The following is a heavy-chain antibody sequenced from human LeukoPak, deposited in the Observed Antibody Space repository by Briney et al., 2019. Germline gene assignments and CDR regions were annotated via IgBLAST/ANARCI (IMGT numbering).Heavy chain of an antibody. CDR2: IIPIFGTA. CDR3: ARDTFYYYDSSGYYPE. Sequence: SVKVSCKASGYTFTSYGISWVRQAPGQGLEWMGGIIPIFGTANYAQKFQGRVTITADESTSTAYMELSSLRSEDTAVYYCARDTFYYYDSSGYYPEWGQGTLVTVSS. D-gene: IGHD3-22*01. J-gene: IGHJ4*02. V-gene: IGHV1-69*13. CDR1: GYTFTSYG.